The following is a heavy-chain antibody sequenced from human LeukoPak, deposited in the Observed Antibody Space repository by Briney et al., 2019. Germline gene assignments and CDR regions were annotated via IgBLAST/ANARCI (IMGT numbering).Heavy chain of an antibody. CDR2: INPNSGGT. V-gene: IGHV1-2*06. Sequence: ASVKVSCKASGYTLTAYYIYWVRQAPGQGLEWMGRINPNSGGTDYAQNFQGRVTMTRDTSISTAYMELRSLRSDDTAVYYCARVRFLEWLLLDYWGQGTLVTVSS. CDR3: ARVRFLEWLLLDY. D-gene: IGHD3-3*01. J-gene: IGHJ4*02. CDR1: GYTLTAYY.